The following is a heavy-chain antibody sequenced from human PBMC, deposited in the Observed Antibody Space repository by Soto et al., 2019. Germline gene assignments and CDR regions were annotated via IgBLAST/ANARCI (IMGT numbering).Heavy chain of an antibody. CDR3: ARAWRYNRNVSHDAFDI. J-gene: IGHJ3*02. Sequence: SQTLSLTCAISGDSVSSNSAAWNWIRQSPSRGLEWLGRTYYRSKWYNDYAVSVKSRITINPDTSKNQFSLQLNSVTPEDTAVYYCARAWRYNRNVSHDAFDIWGQGTMVTVSS. D-gene: IGHD1-1*01. V-gene: IGHV6-1*01. CDR2: TYYRSKWYN. CDR1: GDSVSSNSAA.